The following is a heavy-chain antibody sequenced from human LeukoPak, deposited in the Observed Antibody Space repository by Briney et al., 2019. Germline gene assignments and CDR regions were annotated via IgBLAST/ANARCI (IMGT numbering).Heavy chain of an antibody. CDR1: GGSISSYY. Sequence: PSETLSLTCTVSGGSISSYYWSWIRQPPGKGLEWIGYIYYSGSTNYNPSLKSRATISVDTSKNQFSLKLSSVTAADTAVYYCARVQAADHWYFDLWGRGTLVTVSS. V-gene: IGHV4-59*01. CDR2: IYYSGST. D-gene: IGHD6-13*01. CDR3: ARVQAADHWYFDL. J-gene: IGHJ2*01.